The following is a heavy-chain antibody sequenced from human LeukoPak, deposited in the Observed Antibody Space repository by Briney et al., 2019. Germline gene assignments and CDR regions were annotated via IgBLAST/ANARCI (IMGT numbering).Heavy chain of an antibody. J-gene: IGHJ5*02. D-gene: IGHD2-2*01. V-gene: IGHV4-59*12. CDR1: GGSISSYY. Sequence: PSETLSLTCTVSGGSISSYYWSWIRQPPGKGLEWIGYIYYSGSTNYNPSLKSRVTISVDTSKNQFSLKLSSVTAADTAVYYCARDNSYCTSTSCYYNWFDPWGQGTLVTVSS. CDR2: IYYSGST. CDR3: ARDNSYCTSTSCYYNWFDP.